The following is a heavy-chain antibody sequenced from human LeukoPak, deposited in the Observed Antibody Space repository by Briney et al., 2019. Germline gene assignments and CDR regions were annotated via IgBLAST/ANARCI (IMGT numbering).Heavy chain of an antibody. CDR2: INHSGST. J-gene: IGHJ6*03. Sequence: PSETLSLTCTVSGGSINSYYWSWIRQPPGKGLEWIGEINHSGSTNYNPSLKSRVTISVDTSKNQFSLKLSSVTAADTAVYYCARPRGYCSGGSCYRKYYYYYYMDVWGKGTTVTVSS. CDR1: GGSINSYY. D-gene: IGHD2-15*01. V-gene: IGHV4-34*01. CDR3: ARPRGYCSGGSCYRKYYYYYYMDV.